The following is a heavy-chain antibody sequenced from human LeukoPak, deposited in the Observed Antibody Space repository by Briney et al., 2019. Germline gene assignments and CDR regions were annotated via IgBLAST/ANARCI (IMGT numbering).Heavy chain of an antibody. CDR2: ISDSSTTI. CDR3: ARDRGGAYDFWSGYYTGYFDY. Sequence: TGGSLRLSCAASGFTFSSYNMSWVRQAPGKGLEWVSYISDSSTTIYYADSVKGRFTISRDNAKNSLYLQMNSLRAEDTAVYYWARDRGGAYDFWSGYYTGYFDYWGQGTLVPVSS. J-gene: IGHJ4*02. CDR1: GFTFSSYN. D-gene: IGHD3-3*01. V-gene: IGHV3-48*01.